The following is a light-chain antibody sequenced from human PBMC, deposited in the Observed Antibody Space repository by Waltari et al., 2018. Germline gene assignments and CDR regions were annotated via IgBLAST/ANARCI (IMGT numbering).Light chain of an antibody. CDR1: SSDVGAYDH. J-gene: IGLJ3*02. CDR3: NSYTTTRTLV. CDR2: DVT. V-gene: IGLV2-14*03. Sequence: QSALTQPASVSGSPGQSITISCTGTSSDVGAYDHVSWYQQHPGKAPKLMIYDVTNRPSGVSDRFSGSKSGNTASLTISGLQAEDEADYYCNSYTTTRTLVFGGGTKVTVL.